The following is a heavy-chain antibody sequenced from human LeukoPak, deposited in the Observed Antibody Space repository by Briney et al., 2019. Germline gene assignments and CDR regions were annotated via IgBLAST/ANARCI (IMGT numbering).Heavy chain of an antibody. CDR1: GFTFSSYS. Sequence: GGSLRLSCAASGFTFSSYSMNWVRQAPGKGREGGSSISSSSSYIYYADSVKGRFTISRDNAKNSLYLQMNSLRAEDTAVYYCARDRIGVAKVFWFDPWGQGTLVTVSS. V-gene: IGHV3-21*01. J-gene: IGHJ5*02. CDR3: ARDRIGVAKVFWFDP. CDR2: ISSSSSYI. D-gene: IGHD3-3*01.